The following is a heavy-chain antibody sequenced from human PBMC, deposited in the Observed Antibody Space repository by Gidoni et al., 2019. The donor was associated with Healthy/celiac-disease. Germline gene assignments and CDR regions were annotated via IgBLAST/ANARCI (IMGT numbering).Heavy chain of an antibody. D-gene: IGHD3-10*01. J-gene: IGHJ6*02. CDR3: ARVIGSGITWVYYYYGMDV. Sequence: EVQLVESGGGVVRPGGSLSLSCAASGFTFDDYGMSWVRQAPGKGLEWVSGINWNGGSTGYADSVKGRFTISRDNAKNSLYLQMNSLRAEDTALYYCARVIGSGITWVYYYYGMDVWGQGTTVTVSS. V-gene: IGHV3-20*04. CDR2: INWNGGST. CDR1: GFTFDDYG.